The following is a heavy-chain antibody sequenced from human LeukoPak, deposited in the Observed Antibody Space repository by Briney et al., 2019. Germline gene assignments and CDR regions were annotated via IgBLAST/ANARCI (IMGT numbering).Heavy chain of an antibody. V-gene: IGHV1-18*01. CDR1: GYTFTSYG. J-gene: IGHJ5*02. Sequence: ASVKVSCKASGYTFTSYGISWVRQAPGQGLEWMGWISTNNGSTNYAQKLQGRVTMTTDTSTSTAYMELRSLRSDDTAVYYCARDWHCSGGSCRNWFDPWGQGTLVTVSS. D-gene: IGHD2-15*01. CDR2: ISTNNGST. CDR3: ARDWHCSGGSCRNWFDP.